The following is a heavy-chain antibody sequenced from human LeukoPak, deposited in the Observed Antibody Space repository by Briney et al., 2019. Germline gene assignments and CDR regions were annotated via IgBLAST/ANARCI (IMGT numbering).Heavy chain of an antibody. D-gene: IGHD1-26*01. V-gene: IGHV3-20*03. CDR3: ASGGSYLSAFDI. CDR1: GFTFDNYG. Sequence: PGGSLRLSSAASGFTFDNYGMSWVRQAPGEGLEWVTGLNWNGGSTGYADSVKRRFTISRDNAKNSLYLQMNSLRAEDTAVYYCASGGSYLSAFDIWGQGTMVTVSS. CDR2: LNWNGGST. J-gene: IGHJ3*02.